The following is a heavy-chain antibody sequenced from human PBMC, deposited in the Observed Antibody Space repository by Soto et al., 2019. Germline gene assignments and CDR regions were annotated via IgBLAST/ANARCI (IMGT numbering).Heavy chain of an antibody. CDR1: GDSVSSNSAA. D-gene: IGHD6-13*01. J-gene: IGHJ4*02. V-gene: IGHV6-1*01. Sequence: SQTLSLTCAISGDSVSSNSAAWNWIRQSPSRGLEWLGRTYYRSKWYNDYAVPVRSRIRINPDASKNQFSLQLNSVTPEDTAVYYCARGSSNWAYYFDFWGQGTLVTVSS. CDR2: TYYRSKWYN. CDR3: ARGSSNWAYYFDF.